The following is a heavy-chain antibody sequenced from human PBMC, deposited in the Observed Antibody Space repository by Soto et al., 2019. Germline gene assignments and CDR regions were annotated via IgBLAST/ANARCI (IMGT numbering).Heavy chain of an antibody. D-gene: IGHD3-3*01. J-gene: IGHJ6*02. CDR3: AREAYYDFWSGGNPYGIDV. CDR1: GFTFSSYS. V-gene: IGHV3-21*01. Sequence: EVQLVESGGGLVKPGGSLRLSCAASGFTFSSYSMNWVRQAPGKGLEWVSSISSSSSYIYYADSVKGRFTISRDNAKNSLYLQMNSLRAEDTAVYYCAREAYYDFWSGGNPYGIDVWGQGTTVTVSS. CDR2: ISSSSSYI.